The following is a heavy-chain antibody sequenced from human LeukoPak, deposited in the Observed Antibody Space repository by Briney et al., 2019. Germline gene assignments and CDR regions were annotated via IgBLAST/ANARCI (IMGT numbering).Heavy chain of an antibody. Sequence: ASVKVSCKASVGTFGSYVISWVRQAPGQGLEWMGGIIPIFGTAHYAQKFQGRLTITADESTSTVYMEMSSLRSEDTAMYYCAKEGDTALVTGYFDLWGRGTLVTVSA. CDR1: VGTFGSYV. V-gene: IGHV1-69*13. CDR3: AKEGDTALVTGYFDL. J-gene: IGHJ2*01. D-gene: IGHD5-18*01. CDR2: IIPIFGTA.